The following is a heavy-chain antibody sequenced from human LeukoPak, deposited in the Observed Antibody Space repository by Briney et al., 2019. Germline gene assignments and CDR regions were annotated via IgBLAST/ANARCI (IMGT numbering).Heavy chain of an antibody. CDR1: GYSFTTYW. D-gene: IGHD1-1*01. CDR2: IYPGATLP. V-gene: IGHV5-51*03. CDR3: ASGHWPTDY. J-gene: IGHJ4*02. Sequence: GESQEISCKGSGYSFTTYWIAWVRQMPGKGLEWMGIIYPGATLPRYSPWFQGQVTISADKYISTAYLQWSSLKASDTAMYYCASGHWPTDYWGQGTRVPLFS.